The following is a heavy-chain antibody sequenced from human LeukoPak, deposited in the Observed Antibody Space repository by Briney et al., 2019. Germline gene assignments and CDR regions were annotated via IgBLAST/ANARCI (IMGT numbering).Heavy chain of an antibody. D-gene: IGHD2-2*01. Sequence: PGGSLRLSCAASGFTFSSYRMNWVRQAPGKGLEWVSYISSSSSTIYYADSVKGRFTISRDNAKNSLYLQMNSLRAEDTAVYYCARDSGYCSSTSCNGAFDIWGQGTMVTVSS. J-gene: IGHJ3*02. CDR2: ISSSSSTI. CDR3: ARDSGYCSSTSCNGAFDI. V-gene: IGHV3-48*01. CDR1: GFTFSSYR.